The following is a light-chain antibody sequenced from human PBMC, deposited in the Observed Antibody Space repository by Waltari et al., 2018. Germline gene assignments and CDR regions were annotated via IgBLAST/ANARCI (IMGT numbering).Light chain of an antibody. CDR3: QQNGTLPAT. V-gene: IGKV3-20*01. J-gene: IGKJ1*01. CDR2: RAS. CDR1: QSVGSSS. Sequence: EIVLTQSPGTASLSPGERVTLSCRASQSVGSSSLAWYQQKPGQAPRLVIYRASRRATGIPDRFSCSGAGTDFSLTISRLEPEDFAVYYCQQNGTLPATFGQGTKVEIK.